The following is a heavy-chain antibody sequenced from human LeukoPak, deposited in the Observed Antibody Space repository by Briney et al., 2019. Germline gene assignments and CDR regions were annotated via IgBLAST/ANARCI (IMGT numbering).Heavy chain of an antibody. Sequence: GGSLRFSCAASGFTFSSYAMSWVRQAPGKGLEWVSAISGSGGSTYYADSVKGRFTISRDNSKNTLYLQMNSLRAEDTAVYYCAKDLVEYSSSSEAFDIWGQGTMVTVSS. D-gene: IGHD6-6*01. J-gene: IGHJ3*02. CDR1: GFTFSSYA. CDR3: AKDLVEYSSSSEAFDI. V-gene: IGHV3-23*01. CDR2: ISGSGGST.